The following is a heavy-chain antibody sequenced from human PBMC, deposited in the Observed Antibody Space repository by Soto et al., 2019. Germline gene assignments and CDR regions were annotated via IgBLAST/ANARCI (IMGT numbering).Heavy chain of an antibody. Sequence: QVQLVESGGGVVQPGRSLRLSCAASGFIFSTYTMHWVRQAPGKGLEWLTVMSYDGSQKYYADSVKGRLTISRDKSKNTLYLQMTRLRAEDTAVYHCAISKSSSWHNFAYWGQGTLVTVSS. V-gene: IGHV3-30-3*01. J-gene: IGHJ4*02. D-gene: IGHD6-13*01. CDR3: AISKSSSWHNFAY. CDR2: MSYDGSQK. CDR1: GFIFSTYT.